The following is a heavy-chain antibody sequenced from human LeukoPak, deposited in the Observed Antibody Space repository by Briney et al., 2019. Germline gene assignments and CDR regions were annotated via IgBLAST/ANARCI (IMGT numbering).Heavy chain of an antibody. CDR2: INPSGGST. CDR3: ARDVRLPRRAFDI. CDR1: GGTFSTYV. J-gene: IGHJ3*02. Sequence: ASVKVSCKASGGTFSTYVISWVRQAPGQGLEWMGIINPSGGSTSYAQKFQGRVTMTRDMSTSTVYMELSSLRSEDTAVYYCARDVRLPRRAFDIWGQGTMVTVSS. D-gene: IGHD5-18*01. V-gene: IGHV1-46*01.